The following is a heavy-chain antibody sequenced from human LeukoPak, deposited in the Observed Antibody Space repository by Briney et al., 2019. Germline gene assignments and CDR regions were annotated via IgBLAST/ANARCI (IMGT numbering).Heavy chain of an antibody. V-gene: IGHV4-39*01. CDR1: GGSISSNSYY. D-gene: IGHD3-10*01. CDR2: IYYSGST. J-gene: IGHJ4*02. CDR3: ARTRYYYNSRSYGAPYYFDY. Sequence: PSETLSLTCTVSGGSISSNSYYWGWIRQPPGKGLEWIGSIYYSGSTYYNPSLKSRVTISVDTSKNQFSLKLSSVTAADTAVYYCARTRYYYNSRSYGAPYYFDYWGQGTLVTVSS.